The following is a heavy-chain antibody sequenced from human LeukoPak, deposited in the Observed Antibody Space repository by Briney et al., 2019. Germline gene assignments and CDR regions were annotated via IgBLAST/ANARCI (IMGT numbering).Heavy chain of an antibody. CDR2: INHSGST. CDR1: GGSFSGYY. Sequence: PSETLSLTCAVYGGSFSGYYWSWIRQPPGKGLGWIGEINHSGSTNYNPSLKSRVTISVDTSKNQFSLKLSSVTAADTAVYYCARAKNGSGSTLFDYWGQGTLVTVSS. J-gene: IGHJ4*02. CDR3: ARAKNGSGSTLFDY. V-gene: IGHV4-34*01. D-gene: IGHD3-10*01.